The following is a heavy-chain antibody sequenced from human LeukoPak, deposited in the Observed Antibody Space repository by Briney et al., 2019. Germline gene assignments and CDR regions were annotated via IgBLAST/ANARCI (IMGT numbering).Heavy chain of an antibody. CDR2: ISSSSSYI. CDR1: GFTFSSYS. CDR3: ARDDLLLWSSMAV. D-gene: IGHD3-10*01. Sequence: KPGGSLRLSCAASGFTFSSYSMNWVRQAPGKGLEWVSSISSSSSYIYYADSVKGRFTISRDNAKNSLYLQMNSLRAEDTAVYYCARDDLLLWSSMAVWGQGTTVTVSS. J-gene: IGHJ6*02. V-gene: IGHV3-21*01.